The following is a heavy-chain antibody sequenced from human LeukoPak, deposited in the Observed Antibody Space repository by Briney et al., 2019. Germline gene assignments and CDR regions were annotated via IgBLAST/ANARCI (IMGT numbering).Heavy chain of an antibody. CDR1: GGSISSYH. Sequence: SETLSLTCTVSGGSISSYHWSWIRQPPGKGLEWIGYIYYSGSTNYNPSLKSRVTTSVDTSKNQFSLKLSSVTAADTAVYYCARVSEYSSSWYGYNWFDPWGQGTLVTVSS. D-gene: IGHD6-13*01. V-gene: IGHV4-59*01. J-gene: IGHJ5*02. CDR3: ARVSEYSSSWYGYNWFDP. CDR2: IYYSGST.